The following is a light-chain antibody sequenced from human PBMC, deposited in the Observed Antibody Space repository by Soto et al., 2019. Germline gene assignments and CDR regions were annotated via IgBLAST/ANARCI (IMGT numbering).Light chain of an antibody. V-gene: IGKV3-20*01. Sequence: EIVLTQSPGTLSLSPGERATLSCRASQSLTSNYLAWYQQKPGQAPRLLIYGASSRATGIPDRFSGSGAGTDFTLTISRLEPEHFAVYYCQHYERSPPSSTFGQGTKLEIK. CDR1: QSLTSNY. J-gene: IGKJ2*01. CDR3: QHYERSPPSST. CDR2: GAS.